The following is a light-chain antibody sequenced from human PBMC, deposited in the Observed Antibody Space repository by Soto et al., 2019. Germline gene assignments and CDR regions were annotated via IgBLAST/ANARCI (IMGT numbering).Light chain of an antibody. CDR3: SSCTSDSTLL. J-gene: IGLJ7*01. Sequence: QPVLTQPASVSGSPGRSISISCTGSSSDVGTCNYVSWYQQHPGEAPKLIIFEVYNRPAGVSDRFSGSKSGNTASLTISGLQPEDEADYYCSSCTSDSTLLFGGGTQLTVL. CDR2: EVY. V-gene: IGLV2-14*01. CDR1: SSDVGTCNY.